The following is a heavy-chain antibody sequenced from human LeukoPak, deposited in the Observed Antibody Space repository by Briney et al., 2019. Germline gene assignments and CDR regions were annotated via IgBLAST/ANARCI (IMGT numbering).Heavy chain of an antibody. CDR2: IRSKTYGGTT. V-gene: IGHV3-49*04. CDR3: SRVGTLYSSSWYYFDY. D-gene: IGHD6-13*01. J-gene: IGHJ4*02. Sequence: PGGSLRLSCATSGFTFGDYAMNWVRQAPGKGLEWVGFIRSKTYGGTTEYAASVKGRFTISRDDPKSIAYLQMNSLKTEDTAVYYCSRVGTLYSSSWYYFDYWGQGTLVTVSS. CDR1: GFTFGDYA.